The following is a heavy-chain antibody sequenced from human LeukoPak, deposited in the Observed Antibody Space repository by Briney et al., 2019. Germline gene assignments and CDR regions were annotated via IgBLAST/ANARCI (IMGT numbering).Heavy chain of an antibody. D-gene: IGHD6-19*01. Sequence: GGSLRLSCAASGFTFSSYWMHWVRQAPGKGLVWVSRINSDGSSTSYADSVKGRFTISRDNAKNTLYLQMNSLRAEDTAVYYCAREDSSGWHKGPKNFDYWGQGTLVTVSS. CDR1: GFTFSSYW. CDR3: AREDSSGWHKGPKNFDY. CDR2: INSDGSST. J-gene: IGHJ4*02. V-gene: IGHV3-74*01.